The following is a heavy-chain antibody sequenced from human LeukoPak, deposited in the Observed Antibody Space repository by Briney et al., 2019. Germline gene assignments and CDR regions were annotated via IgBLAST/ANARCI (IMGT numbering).Heavy chain of an antibody. D-gene: IGHD3-10*01. V-gene: IGHV3-23*01. Sequence: GGSLRLSCAASGFTFSAHSMTWVRQAPGKGLEWVSGISASGDATSYADSVKGRFTISRDNSKNTVDLQMNSLRAEDTAVYHCATVRGGNTRDFDYWGQGTLVTVSS. J-gene: IGHJ4*02. CDR2: ISASGDAT. CDR1: GFTFSAHS. CDR3: ATVRGGNTRDFDY.